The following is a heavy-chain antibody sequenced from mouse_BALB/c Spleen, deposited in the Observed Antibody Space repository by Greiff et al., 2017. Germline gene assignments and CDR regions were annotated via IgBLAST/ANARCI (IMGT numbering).Heavy chain of an antibody. J-gene: IGHJ4*01. V-gene: IGHV5-17*02. CDR3: ARGYYDAMDY. CDR1: GFTFSSFG. Sequence: EVMLVESGGGLVQPGGSRKLSCAASGFTFSSFGMHWVRQAPEKGLEWVAYISSGSSTIYYADTVKGRFTISRDNPKNTLFLQMTSLRSEDTAMYYCARGYYDAMDYWGQGTSVTVSS. D-gene: IGHD2-2*01. CDR2: ISSGSSTI.